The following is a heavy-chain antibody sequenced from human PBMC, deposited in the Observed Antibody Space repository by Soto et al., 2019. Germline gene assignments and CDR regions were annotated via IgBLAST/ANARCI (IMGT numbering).Heavy chain of an antibody. CDR2: IYHSGSI. J-gene: IGHJ4*02. CDR3: ARGPPHHY. Sequence: TLSLTCAVSGGSISSGGYSWSWIRQPPGKGLEWIGYIYHSGSIYYNPSLKSRVTISVDRSKNQFSLKLSSVTAADTAIYYCARGPPHHYWGQGTLVTVSS. CDR1: GGSISSGGYS. V-gene: IGHV4-30-2*01.